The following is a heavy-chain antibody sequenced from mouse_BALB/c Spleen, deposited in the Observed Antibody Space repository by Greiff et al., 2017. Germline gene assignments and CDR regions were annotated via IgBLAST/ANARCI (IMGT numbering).Heavy chain of an antibody. D-gene: IGHD2-4*01. J-gene: IGHJ2*01. CDR2: IWGDGST. V-gene: IGHV2-6-7*01. CDR1: GFSLTGYG. CDR3: ARAHYDYAIDY. Sequence: QVQLKQSGPGLVAPSQSLSITCTVSGFSLTGYGVNWVRQPPGKGLEWLGMIWGDGSTDYNSALKSRLSISKDNSKSQVFLKMNSLQTDDTARYYCARAHYDYAIDYWGQGTTLTVSS.